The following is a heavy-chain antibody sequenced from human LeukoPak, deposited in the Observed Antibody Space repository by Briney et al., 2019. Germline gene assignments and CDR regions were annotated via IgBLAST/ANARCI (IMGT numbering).Heavy chain of an antibody. Sequence: GGSLRLSCAASGFTVSSNYMSWVRQAPGKGLEWVSVIYSGGSTYYADSVKGRFTISRDNSKNTLYLQMNSLRAEDTAVYYCVGSGYYRELFDYWGQGTLVTVSS. CDR1: GFTVSSNY. J-gene: IGHJ4*02. CDR3: VGSGYYRELFDY. CDR2: IYSGGST. D-gene: IGHD3-3*01. V-gene: IGHV3-66*01.